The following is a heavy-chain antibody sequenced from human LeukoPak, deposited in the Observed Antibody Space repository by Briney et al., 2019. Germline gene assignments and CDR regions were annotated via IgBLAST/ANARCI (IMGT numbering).Heavy chain of an antibody. J-gene: IGHJ6*02. Sequence: PGGSLRLSCAASGFTFSSYAMSWVRQAPGKGLEWVSAISGSGGSTYYADSVKGRFTISRDNSKNTLYLQMNSLRAEDTAVYYCAKIRGYCSGTSCFLIGAYGMDVWGQGTTVTVSS. CDR1: GFTFSSYA. V-gene: IGHV3-23*01. D-gene: IGHD2-2*01. CDR2: ISGSGGST. CDR3: AKIRGYCSGTSCFLIGAYGMDV.